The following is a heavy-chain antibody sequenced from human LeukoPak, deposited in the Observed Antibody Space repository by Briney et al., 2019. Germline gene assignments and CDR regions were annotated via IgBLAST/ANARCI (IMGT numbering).Heavy chain of an antibody. D-gene: IGHD6-6*01. Sequence: PGGSLRLSCAASGFTFSSYWMSWVRQAPGKGLEWVSYISSSGSTIYYADSVKGRFTISRDNAKNSLYLQMNSLRAEDTAVYYCARSSRLTFDYWGQGTLVTVSS. CDR1: GFTFSSYW. J-gene: IGHJ4*02. V-gene: IGHV3-48*04. CDR3: ARSSRLTFDY. CDR2: ISSSGSTI.